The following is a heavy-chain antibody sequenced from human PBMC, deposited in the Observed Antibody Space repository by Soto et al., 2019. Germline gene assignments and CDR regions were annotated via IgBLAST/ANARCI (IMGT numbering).Heavy chain of an antibody. Sequence: PGWCLRLSCAASGFTFSSYGMHWVRQAPGKGLEWVAVISYDGSNKYYADSVKGRFTISRDNSKNTLYLQMNSLRAEDTAVYYCAKDIVATMEPYYYYGMDVWGQGTTVTVSS. J-gene: IGHJ6*02. CDR1: GFTFSSYG. CDR3: AKDIVATMEPYYYYGMDV. V-gene: IGHV3-30*18. CDR2: ISYDGSNK. D-gene: IGHD5-12*01.